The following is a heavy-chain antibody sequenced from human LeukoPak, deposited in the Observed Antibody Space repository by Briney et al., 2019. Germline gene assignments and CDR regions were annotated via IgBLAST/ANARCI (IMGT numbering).Heavy chain of an antibody. CDR1: GFTFSDYY. J-gene: IGHJ3*02. Sequence: GGSLRLSCAASGFTFSDYYMNWVRQAPGKGLEWVSSISSSSSYIYYADSVKGRFTISRDNAKNSLYLQMNSLRAEDTAVYYCARLAHDAFDIWGQGTMVTVSS. V-gene: IGHV3-21*01. CDR2: ISSSSSYI. D-gene: IGHD6-13*01. CDR3: ARLAHDAFDI.